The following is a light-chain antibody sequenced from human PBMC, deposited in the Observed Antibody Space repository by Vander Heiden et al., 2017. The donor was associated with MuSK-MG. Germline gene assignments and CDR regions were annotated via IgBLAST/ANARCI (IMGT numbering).Light chain of an antibody. CDR1: QSISRS. J-gene: IGKJ3*01. CDR2: AAS. CDR3: QHSYSNPHFT. V-gene: IGKV1-39*01. Sequence: DIQMTQSPSSLSASVGDRVSITCRASQSISRSLNWYQQKPGKAPQLLIYAASSWQSGVPSRFSGSGSGKDFTLTISSRQPEDFASYYCQHSYSNPHFTFGPGTKVDIK.